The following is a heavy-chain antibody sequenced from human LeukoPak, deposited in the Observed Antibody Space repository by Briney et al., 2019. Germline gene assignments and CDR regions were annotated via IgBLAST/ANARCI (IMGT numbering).Heavy chain of an antibody. Sequence: GGSLRLSCTASGLTFGDYAMSWFRQAPGKGLEWVGSIRRKASGGTTEYAASVKGRFTISRDDSKTIAYLQMDSLKTEDTAVYYCSSGYYAGGYWGQGALVTVSS. CDR3: SSGYYAGGY. V-gene: IGHV3-49*03. D-gene: IGHD3-3*01. CDR1: GLTFGDYA. J-gene: IGHJ4*02. CDR2: IRRKASGGTT.